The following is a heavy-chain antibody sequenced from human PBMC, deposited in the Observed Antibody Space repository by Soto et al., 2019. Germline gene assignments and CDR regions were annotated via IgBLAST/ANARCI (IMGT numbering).Heavy chain of an antibody. CDR1: GFTLDDYA. CDR3: AKDIIIVGATTNYYYGMDV. CDR2: ISGDGGST. D-gene: IGHD1-26*01. V-gene: IGHV3-43*02. J-gene: IGHJ6*02. Sequence: GGSLRLSCAASGFTLDDYAMHWVRQAPGKGLEWVSLISGDGGSTYYADSVKGRFTISRDNSKNSLYLQMNSLRTEDTALYYCAKDIIIVGATTNYYYGMDVWGQGTTVTVSS.